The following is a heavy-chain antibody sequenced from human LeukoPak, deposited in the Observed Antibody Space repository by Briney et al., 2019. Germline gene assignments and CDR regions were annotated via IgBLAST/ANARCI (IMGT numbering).Heavy chain of an antibody. V-gene: IGHV3-53*01. CDR3: ARGPVTRFEI. D-gene: IGHD4-17*01. J-gene: IGHJ3*02. CDR1: GFIVSSNY. Sequence: PGGSLRLCCAASGFIVSSNYMSWVRRAPGKGLEWVSVIYSGGTTYYADSVEGRFTISRDNSNNTLYLQMNSLRAEDTAVYYCARGPVTRFEIWGQGTMVTASS. CDR2: IYSGGTT.